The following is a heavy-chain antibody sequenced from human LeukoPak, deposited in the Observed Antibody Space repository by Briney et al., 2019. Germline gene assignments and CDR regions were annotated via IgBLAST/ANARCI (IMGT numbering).Heavy chain of an antibody. CDR1: GGSISSGGYY. V-gene: IGHV4-31*03. CDR2: IYYSGST. J-gene: IGHJ3*02. Sequence: KPSETLSLTCTVSGGSISSGGYYWSWIRQHPGNGLEWIGYIYYSGSTYYNPSLKSRVTISVDTSKNQFSLKLSSVTAADTAVYYCARENRSHGAFDIWGQGTMVTVSS. CDR3: ARENRSHGAFDI.